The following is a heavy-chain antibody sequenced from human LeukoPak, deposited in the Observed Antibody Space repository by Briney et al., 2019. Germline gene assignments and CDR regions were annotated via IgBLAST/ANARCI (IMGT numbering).Heavy chain of an antibody. CDR1: GGSISSYY. Sequence: SETLSLTCTVSGGSISSYYWSWIRQPPGKGREWIGYIYYSGSTNYNPSLKSRVTISVDTSKNQFSLKLSSVTAADTAVYYCARAISPSMVRGVDYFDYWGQGTLVTVSS. CDR2: IYYSGST. CDR3: ARAISPSMVRGVDYFDY. D-gene: IGHD3-10*01. V-gene: IGHV4-59*01. J-gene: IGHJ4*02.